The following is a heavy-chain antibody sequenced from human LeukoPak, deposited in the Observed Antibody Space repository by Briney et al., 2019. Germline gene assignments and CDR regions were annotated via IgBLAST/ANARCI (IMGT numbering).Heavy chain of an antibody. Sequence: APVKVSCKASGGTFSSYAISWVRQAPGQGLEWMGGIIPIFGTANYAQKFQGRVTITADESTSTAYMELSSLRSEDTAVYYCAMYRGYYGSGSYGMDVWGQGTTVTVSS. J-gene: IGHJ6*02. V-gene: IGHV1-69*13. CDR2: IIPIFGTA. CDR1: GGTFSSYA. CDR3: AMYRGYYGSGSYGMDV. D-gene: IGHD3-10*01.